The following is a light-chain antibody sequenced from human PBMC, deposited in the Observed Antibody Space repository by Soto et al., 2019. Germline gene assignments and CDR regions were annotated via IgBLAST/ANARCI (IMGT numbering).Light chain of an antibody. CDR3: HQYYSYSRT. V-gene: IGKV1-5*03. CDR1: QSISDW. Sequence: DVQMTQSPSTLSASVGDRVTITCRASQSISDWLAWYQQKPGKAPKLLIYKASSLESGVPSRFSGSGSGTEFTLTISSLQPGDFATYYCHQYYSYSRTFGQGTKVEIK. CDR2: KAS. J-gene: IGKJ1*01.